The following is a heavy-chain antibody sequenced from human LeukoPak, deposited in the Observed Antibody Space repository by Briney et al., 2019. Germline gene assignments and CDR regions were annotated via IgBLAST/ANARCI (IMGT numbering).Heavy chain of an antibody. CDR3: AKPYCSSTSCYSNSDAFDI. J-gene: IGHJ3*02. V-gene: IGHV3-23*01. CDR2: ISGSGGST. Sequence: GGSLSLFCAASGFTFSSYAMSWLRQPPGKGLEWVSSISGSGGSTYYADSAKGWFTISRDNSKNTIYLQMNSLRAEDTAVYYCAKPYCSSTSCYSNSDAFDIWGQGTMVTVSS. D-gene: IGHD2-2*01. CDR1: GFTFSSYA.